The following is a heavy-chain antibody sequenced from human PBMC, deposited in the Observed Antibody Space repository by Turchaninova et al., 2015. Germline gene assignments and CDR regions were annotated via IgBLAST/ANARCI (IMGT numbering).Heavy chain of an antibody. V-gene: IGHV3-15*07. CDR3: AAYGVEWDH. CDR2: IKSYIDGGTT. Sequence: GGGLVKPGESLRLSCVASGFTFSNAWMNWVRQAPGKGLEWVGRIKSYIDGGTTDYAAPVKGRFIISRDDSTNTVDLQMSSLTTEDTARYYFAAYGVEWDHWGQGTLVTVSS. J-gene: IGHJ4*02. CDR1: GFTFSNAW. D-gene: IGHD3-3*01.